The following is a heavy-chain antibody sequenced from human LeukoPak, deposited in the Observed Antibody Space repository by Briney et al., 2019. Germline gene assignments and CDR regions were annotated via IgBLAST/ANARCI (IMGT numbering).Heavy chain of an antibody. CDR3: ARGDFWSGYSYYFDY. J-gene: IGHJ4*02. V-gene: IGHV4-61*01. CDR1: GGSISSPNYY. Sequence: SETLSLTCTVSGGSISSPNYYWSWIRQPPGKGLEWIGYIYTSGSTNCNPSLKSRVTISVDTSKNQFSLKLSSVTAADTAVYYCARGDFWSGYSYYFDYWGQGTLVTVSS. D-gene: IGHD3-3*01. CDR2: IYTSGST.